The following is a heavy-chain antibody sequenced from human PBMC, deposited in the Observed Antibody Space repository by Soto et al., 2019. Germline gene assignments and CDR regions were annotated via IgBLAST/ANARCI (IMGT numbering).Heavy chain of an antibody. CDR3: AKDRRYCSSTSCCSSYAFDI. Sequence: EVQLLESGGGLVQPGGSLRLSCAASGFTFSSYAMSWVRQAPGKGLEWVSAISGSGGSTYYADSVKGRFTISRDNSKNTLYLQMNSLRAEDTAVYYCAKDRRYCSSTSCCSSYAFDIWGQGTMVTVSS. CDR2: ISGSGGST. J-gene: IGHJ3*02. CDR1: GFTFSSYA. D-gene: IGHD2-2*01. V-gene: IGHV3-23*01.